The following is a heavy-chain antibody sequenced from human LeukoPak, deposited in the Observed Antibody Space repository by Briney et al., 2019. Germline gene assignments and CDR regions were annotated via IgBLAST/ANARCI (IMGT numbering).Heavy chain of an antibody. Sequence: ASVKVSCKASGYTFTGYYMHWVRQAPGQGLEWMGWINPNSGGTSYAQKFQGRVTMTRDTSINTAYMELSRPTSDDTAVYYCARGRTRTYYFGSGILDYWGQGTLVTVSS. V-gene: IGHV1-2*02. CDR3: ARGRTRTYYFGSGILDY. J-gene: IGHJ4*02. CDR2: INPNSGGT. CDR1: GYTFTGYY. D-gene: IGHD3-10*01.